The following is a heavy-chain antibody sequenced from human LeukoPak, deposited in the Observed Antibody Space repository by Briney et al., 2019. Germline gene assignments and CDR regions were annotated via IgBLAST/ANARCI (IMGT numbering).Heavy chain of an antibody. CDR3: AKAYSGFIAAADY. J-gene: IGHJ4*02. CDR1: GFTFSSYA. D-gene: IGHD6-13*01. Sequence: HPGGSLRLSCAASGFTFSSYAMHWVRQAPGKGLEWVAVISYDGSNKYYADSVKGRFTISRDNSKNTLYLQMNSLRAEDTAVYYCAKAYSGFIAAADYWGQGTLVTVSS. V-gene: IGHV3-30-3*01. CDR2: ISYDGSNK.